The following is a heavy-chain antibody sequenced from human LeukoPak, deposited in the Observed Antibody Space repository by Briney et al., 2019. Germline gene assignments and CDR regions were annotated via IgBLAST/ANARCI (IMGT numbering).Heavy chain of an antibody. CDR3: ARAIMVAAAGYDY. D-gene: IGHD6-13*01. J-gene: IGHJ4*02. V-gene: IGHV4-39*07. CDR1: GGSISSSSYY. Sequence: SETLSLTCTVSGGSISSSSYYWGWIRQPPGKGLEWIGSIYYSGSTYYNPSLKSRVTISVDTSKNQFSLKLSSVTAADTAVYYCARAIMVAAAGYDYWGQGTLVTVSS. CDR2: IYYSGST.